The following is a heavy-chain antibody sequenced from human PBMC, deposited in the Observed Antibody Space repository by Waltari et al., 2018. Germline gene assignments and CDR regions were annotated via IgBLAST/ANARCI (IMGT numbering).Heavy chain of an antibody. D-gene: IGHD6-6*01. Sequence: QVQLQQWGAGLLKPSETLSLTCAVYGGSFSGYYWSWIRQPPGKGLEWIGEINHSGSTNYNPSLKSRVTISVDTSKNQFSLKLSSVTAADTAVYYCARGLSSQLAPLDYWGQGTLVTVSS. CDR3: ARGLSSQLAPLDY. CDR1: GGSFSGYY. V-gene: IGHV4-34*01. J-gene: IGHJ4*02. CDR2: INHSGST.